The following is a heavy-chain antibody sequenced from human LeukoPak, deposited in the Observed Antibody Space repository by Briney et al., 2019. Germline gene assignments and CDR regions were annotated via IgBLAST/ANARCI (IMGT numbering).Heavy chain of an antibody. Sequence: PGGSLRLSCAASGFTFSSYAMSWVRQAPGKGLEWVSAISGSGGSTYYADSVKGRFTISRDNSKNTLYLQMNSLRAEDTAVYYSAIAYGDNPKHFQHSGQGTLVTVSS. V-gene: IGHV3-23*01. CDR3: AIAYGDNPKHFQH. CDR1: GFTFSSYA. CDR2: ISGSGGST. J-gene: IGHJ1*01. D-gene: IGHD4-17*01.